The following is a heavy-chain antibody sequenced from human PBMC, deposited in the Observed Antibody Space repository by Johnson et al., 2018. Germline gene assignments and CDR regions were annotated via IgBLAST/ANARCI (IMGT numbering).Heavy chain of an antibody. CDR3: AGGGNLDYYYYMDV. V-gene: IGHV3-43*01. Sequence: VQLQESGGVVVQPGGSLRLSCAASGFTFDDYTMHWVRQAPGKGLEWVSLISWDGGSTYYADSVKGRFTISRDNSKNSLYLQMNSLRGEDTAVYYCAGGGNLDYYYYMDVWGKGTTVTVSS. CDR1: GFTFDDYT. J-gene: IGHJ6*03. CDR2: ISWDGGST. D-gene: IGHD4-23*01.